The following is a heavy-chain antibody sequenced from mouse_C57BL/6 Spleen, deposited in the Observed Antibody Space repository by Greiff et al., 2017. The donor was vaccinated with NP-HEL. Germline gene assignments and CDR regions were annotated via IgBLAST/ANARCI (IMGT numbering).Heavy chain of an antibody. Sequence: EVQRVESGGGLVKPGGSLKLSCAASGFTFSSYAMSWVRQTPEKRLEWVATISDGGSYTYYPDNVKGRFTISRDNAKNNLYLQMSHLKSEDTAMYYCARDRPYDYGYFDVWGTGTTVTVSS. J-gene: IGHJ1*03. CDR1: GFTFSSYA. V-gene: IGHV5-4*01. CDR3: ARDRPYDYGYFDV. D-gene: IGHD2-3*01. CDR2: ISDGGSYT.